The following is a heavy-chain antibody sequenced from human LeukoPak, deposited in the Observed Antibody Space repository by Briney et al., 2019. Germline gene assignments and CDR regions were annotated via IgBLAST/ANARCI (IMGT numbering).Heavy chain of an antibody. CDR2: IRYDGSNK. CDR1: GFTFSSYG. Sequence: GGSLRLSCAASGFTFSSYGMHWVRQAPGKGLEWVAFIRYDGSNKYYADSVKDRFTIPRDNSKNTLYLQMNSLRAEDTAVYYCAKGITIFGVVIIREYYFDYWGQGTLVTVSS. D-gene: IGHD3-3*01. CDR3: AKGITIFGVVIIREYYFDY. V-gene: IGHV3-30*02. J-gene: IGHJ4*02.